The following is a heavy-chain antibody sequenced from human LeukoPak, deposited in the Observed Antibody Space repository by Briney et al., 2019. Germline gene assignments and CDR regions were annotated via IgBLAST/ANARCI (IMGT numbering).Heavy chain of an antibody. J-gene: IGHJ4*02. CDR2: IDPSDSYT. CDR1: GYSFTSYW. Sequence: GESLRISCKGSGYSFTSYWISWVRQMPGKGLEWMGRIDPSDSYTIYSPSFQGHVTISADKSISTAYLQWSSLKASDTAMYYCASQLYSSGWVDYWGQGTLVTVSS. CDR3: ASQLYSSGWVDY. V-gene: IGHV5-10-1*01. D-gene: IGHD6-19*01.